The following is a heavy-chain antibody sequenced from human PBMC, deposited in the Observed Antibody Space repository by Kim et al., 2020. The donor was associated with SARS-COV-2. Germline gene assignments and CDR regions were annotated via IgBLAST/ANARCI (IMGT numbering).Heavy chain of an antibody. CDR3: ASDVWSRSPVVTMVRGVNRAFDI. V-gene: IGHV1-18*01. Sequence: ASVKVSCKASGYTFTSYGISWVRQAPGQGLEWMGWISAYNGNTNYAQKLQGRVTMTTDTSTSTAYMELRSLRSDDTAVYYCASDVWSRSPVVTMVRGVNRAFDIWGQGTMVTVSS. CDR2: ISAYNGNT. J-gene: IGHJ3*02. CDR1: GYTFTSYG. D-gene: IGHD3-10*01.